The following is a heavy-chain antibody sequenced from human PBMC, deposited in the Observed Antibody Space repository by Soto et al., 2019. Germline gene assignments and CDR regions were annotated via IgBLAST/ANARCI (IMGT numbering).Heavy chain of an antibody. D-gene: IGHD5-12*01. V-gene: IGHV1-69*01. J-gene: IGHJ6*02. CDR2: IIPIFGTA. CDR3: ARDSRLIRGYSGYDYWYYGMDV. Sequence: QVQLVQSGAEVKKPGSSVKVSCKASGGTFSSYAISWVRQAPGQGLEWMGGIIPIFGTANYAQKFQGRVTITADESTSTAYMELSSLRSEDTAVYYCARDSRLIRGYSGYDYWYYGMDVWGQGTTVTVSS. CDR1: GGTFSSYA.